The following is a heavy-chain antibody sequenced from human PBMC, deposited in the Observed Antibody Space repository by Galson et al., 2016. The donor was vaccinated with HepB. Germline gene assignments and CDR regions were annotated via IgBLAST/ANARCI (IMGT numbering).Heavy chain of an antibody. V-gene: IGHV4-31*03. CDR1: GGSISSSDYH. J-gene: IGHJ3*02. Sequence: TLSLTCIVSGGSISSSDYHWAWIRQPPGKGLEWIGYIYDSATSSYNPSLKRRLAMSLDTSKNQFSLHLSSVTAADTAVYYCAREFCIGSSCYSAFDIWGQGTMVTVSS. CDR3: AREFCIGSSCYSAFDI. D-gene: IGHD3-3*01. CDR2: IYDSATS.